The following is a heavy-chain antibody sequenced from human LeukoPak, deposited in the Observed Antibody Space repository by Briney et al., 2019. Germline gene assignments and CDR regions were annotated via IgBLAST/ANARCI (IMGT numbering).Heavy chain of an antibody. J-gene: IGHJ4*02. V-gene: IGHV1-69*04. CDR2: IIPIFGIA. D-gene: IGHD3-22*01. CDR3: AREGYYDSSGYYPPAYYFDY. CDR1: RGTFSSYA. Sequence: SVNVSCKASRGTFSSYAISWVRQATGQGLDWMGSIIPIFGIANYAQKFQGRVTITADKSTSTAYMELSSLRSEDTAVYYCAREGYYDSSGYYPPAYYFDYWGQGTLVTVSS.